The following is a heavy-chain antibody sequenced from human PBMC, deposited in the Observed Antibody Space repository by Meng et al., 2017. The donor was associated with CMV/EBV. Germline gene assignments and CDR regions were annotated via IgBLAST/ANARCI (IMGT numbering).Heavy chain of an antibody. D-gene: IGHD3-10*01. Sequence: VQLVESGGGLVQPGGYLGLSCAASGFTVSSNYMSWVRQAPGKGLEWVSVIYSGGSTYYADSVKGRFTISRDNSKNTLYLQMNSLRAEDTAVYYCARRGGADYWGQGTLVTVSS. CDR1: GFTVSSNY. J-gene: IGHJ4*02. CDR2: IYSGGST. CDR3: ARRGGADY. V-gene: IGHV3-66*04.